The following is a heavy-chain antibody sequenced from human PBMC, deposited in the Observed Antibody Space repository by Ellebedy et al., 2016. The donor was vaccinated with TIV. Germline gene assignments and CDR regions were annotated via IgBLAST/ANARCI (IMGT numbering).Heavy chain of an antibody. CDR2: ISHSGST. Sequence: MPSETLSLTCDVSGGSININTWWSWVRQPPGKGLEWIGQISHSGSTYYNPSLQSRVTISIDPSKNQFSLKLSSVTAADTAVYYCARAAQPNCSGGSCYQIDDWGQGTLVSVSS. CDR1: GGSININTW. CDR3: ARAAQPNCSGGSCYQIDD. J-gene: IGHJ4*02. V-gene: IGHV4-4*02. D-gene: IGHD2-15*01.